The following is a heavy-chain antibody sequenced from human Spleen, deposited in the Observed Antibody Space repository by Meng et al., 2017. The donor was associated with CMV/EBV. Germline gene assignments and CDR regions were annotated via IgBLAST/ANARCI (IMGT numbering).Heavy chain of an antibody. Sequence: GESLKISCAASGFTFSTYAVHWVRQAPGKGLEWVAFISSDGSNKYYADSVKGRFTISRDNFKNTLYLQMSRLRAEDTAVYYCAREDYYHSGSPFDYWGQGTLVTVSS. V-gene: IGHV3-30-3*01. CDR3: AREDYYHSGSPFDY. D-gene: IGHD3-10*01. CDR1: GFTFSTYA. CDR2: ISSDGSNK. J-gene: IGHJ4*02.